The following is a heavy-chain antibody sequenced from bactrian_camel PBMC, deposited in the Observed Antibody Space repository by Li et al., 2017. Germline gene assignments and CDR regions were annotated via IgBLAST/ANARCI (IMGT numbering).Heavy chain of an antibody. V-gene: IGHV3-2*01. J-gene: IGHJ4*01. D-gene: IGHD3*01. CDR1: GFTFGSSD. CDR2: IYTGGGST. Sequence: HVQLVESGGGLVQPGGSLRLSCAPSGFTFGSSDMSWVRQAPGKGLEWVSSIYTGGGSTYYADSVKGRLTISKDKIKNTPYLQMDNLKPEDTAMYYCAAVYVLGENGLDCSSGLSVNEYIYWGQGTQVTVS. CDR3: AAVYVLGENGLDCSSGLSVNEYIY.